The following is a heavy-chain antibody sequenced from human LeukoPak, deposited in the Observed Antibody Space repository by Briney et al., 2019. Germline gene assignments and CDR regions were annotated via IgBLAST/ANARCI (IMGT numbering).Heavy chain of an antibody. J-gene: IGHJ4*02. D-gene: IGHD2-15*01. Sequence: ASVKVSCKASGNTFTSYAMNWVRQAPGQGLEWMGWINTNTGNPTYAQGFTGRFVFSLDTSVSTAYLQISSLKAEDTAVYYCARAYCSGGSCYFDYWGQGTLVTVSS. CDR3: ARAYCSGGSCYFDY. CDR1: GNTFTSYA. V-gene: IGHV7-4-1*02. CDR2: INTNTGNP.